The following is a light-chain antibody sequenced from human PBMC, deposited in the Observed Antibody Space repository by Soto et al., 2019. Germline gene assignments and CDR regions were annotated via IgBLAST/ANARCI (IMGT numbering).Light chain of an antibody. CDR2: GAS. CDR1: QSVSNN. CDR3: QQYDNWPWT. V-gene: IGKV3-15*01. Sequence: EIVMTHSPATLSVSPGERATLSCRASQSVSNNLAWYQQKPGQAPRLLIYGASRRATGFPARFSGSGSGTDFTLTISSLQSEDFAVYYCQQYDNWPWTFGQGTKVDIK. J-gene: IGKJ1*01.